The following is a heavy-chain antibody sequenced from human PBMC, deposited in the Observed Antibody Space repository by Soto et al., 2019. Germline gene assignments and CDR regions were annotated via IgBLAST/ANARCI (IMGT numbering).Heavy chain of an antibody. CDR3: ARVTYDSFTAYSYYFDY. Sequence: SGTLSLTCTVSGDSIRPYYWTWIRQPPGKGLEWIGYVYYSGSVNYKSSLKSRVTMSVDTSKNQFSLRLNSVTAADTAVYYCARVTYDSFTAYSYYFDYWGQGTLVTVSS. V-gene: IGHV4-59*01. CDR1: GDSIRPYY. J-gene: IGHJ4*02. D-gene: IGHD3-9*01. CDR2: VYYSGSV.